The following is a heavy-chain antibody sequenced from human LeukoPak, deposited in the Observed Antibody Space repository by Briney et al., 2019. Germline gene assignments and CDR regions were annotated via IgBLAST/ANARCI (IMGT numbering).Heavy chain of an antibody. CDR2: IKQDGSEK. D-gene: IGHD3-22*01. J-gene: IGHJ4*02. CDR1: GFTFSSYW. Sequence: GGSLRLSCAASGFTFSSYWMSWVRQAPGKGLEWVANIKQDGSEKYYVDSVKGRFTISRDNAKNSLYLQMNSLRAEDTAVYYCARDQRGTGDSSGYYGLYYFDYWGQGTLVTVSS. V-gene: IGHV3-7*01. CDR3: ARDQRGTGDSSGYYGLYYFDY.